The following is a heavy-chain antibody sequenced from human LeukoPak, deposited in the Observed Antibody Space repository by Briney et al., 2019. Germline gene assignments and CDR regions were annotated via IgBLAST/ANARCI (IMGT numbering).Heavy chain of an antibody. D-gene: IGHD2-2*02. J-gene: IGHJ1*01. CDR1: GGSISSSSYY. CDR2: IYYSGST. V-gene: IGHV4-39*01. CDR3: ARPVSSSYTSEYFQH. Sequence: PSETLSLTCTVSGGSISSSSYYWGWIRQPPGKGLEWIGSIYYSGSTYYNPSLKSRVTISVDTSKNQFSPKLSSVTAADTAVYYCARPVSSSYTSEYFQHWGQGTLVTVSS.